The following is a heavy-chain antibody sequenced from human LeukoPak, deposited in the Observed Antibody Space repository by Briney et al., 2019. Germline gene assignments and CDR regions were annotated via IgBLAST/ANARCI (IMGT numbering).Heavy chain of an antibody. D-gene: IGHD6-13*01. Sequence: GESLKISCKGSGYSFTSYWIGWVRQMPGKGLEWMGIIYPGDSDTRYSPSFQGQVTISADKSISPAYLQWSSLKASDTAMYYCARLRETNNPLRGSSSWYRWFDPWGQGTLVTVSS. V-gene: IGHV5-51*01. CDR3: ARLRETNNPLRGSSSWYRWFDP. CDR1: GYSFTSYW. J-gene: IGHJ5*02. CDR2: IYPGDSDT.